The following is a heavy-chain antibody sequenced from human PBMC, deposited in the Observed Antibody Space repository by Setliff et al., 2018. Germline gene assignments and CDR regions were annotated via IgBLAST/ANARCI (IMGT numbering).Heavy chain of an antibody. J-gene: IGHJ4*02. D-gene: IGHD2-2*01. CDR1: GFTFSTYW. Sequence: GGSLRLSCAASGFTFSTYWMSWVRQAPGKGLEWVANIKQDGSEKYYVDSVKGRFSISRDNAKNSLYLQMNSLRAEDTAVYYCARAHSSTLSVHDYWGQGTLVTVS. V-gene: IGHV3-7*01. CDR3: ARAHSSTLSVHDY. CDR2: IKQDGSEK.